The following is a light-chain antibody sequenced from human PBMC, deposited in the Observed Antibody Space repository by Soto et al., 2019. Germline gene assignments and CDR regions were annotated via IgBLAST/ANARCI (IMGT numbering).Light chain of an antibody. CDR2: DNN. CDR3: GTWDSSLSAWV. CDR1: SSNIGNNY. Sequence: QSVLTQPPSVSAAPGQKVTISCSGSSSNIGNNYVSWYKQLPGTAPKLLIYDNNKRPSGIPDRFSGSKSGTSATLGITGLQNGDEDDYYCGTWDSSLSAWVFGGGTKLTVL. J-gene: IGLJ3*02. V-gene: IGLV1-51*01.